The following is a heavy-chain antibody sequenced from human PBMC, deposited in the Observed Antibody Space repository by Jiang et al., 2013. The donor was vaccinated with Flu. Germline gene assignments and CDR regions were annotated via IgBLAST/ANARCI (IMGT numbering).Heavy chain of an antibody. Sequence: LVESGGGVVQPGRSLRLSCAASGFTFSSYAMHWVRQAPGKGLEWVAVISYDGSNKYYADSVKGRFTISRDNSKNTLYLQMNSLRAEDTAVYYCAREEWGGSYYSVSYYFDYWGQGTLVTVSS. CDR2: ISYDGSNK. CDR1: GFTFSSYA. CDR3: AREEWGGSYYSVSYYFDY. V-gene: IGHV3-30-3*01. J-gene: IGHJ4*02. D-gene: IGHD1-26*01.